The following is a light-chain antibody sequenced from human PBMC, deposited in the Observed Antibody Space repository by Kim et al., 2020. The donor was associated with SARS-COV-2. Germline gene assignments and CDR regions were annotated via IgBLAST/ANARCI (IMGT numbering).Light chain of an antibody. V-gene: IGLV3-19*01. CDR3: NSRDSSGNHLV. J-gene: IGLJ3*02. CDR1: SLRSYY. CDR2: GKN. Sequence: AVGQTVRITCQGDSLRSYYESWYQQKPGQAPVLVIYGKNNRPSGIPDRCSGSSSGNTASLTITGAQAEDEADYYCNSRDSSGNHLVFGGGTKVTVL.